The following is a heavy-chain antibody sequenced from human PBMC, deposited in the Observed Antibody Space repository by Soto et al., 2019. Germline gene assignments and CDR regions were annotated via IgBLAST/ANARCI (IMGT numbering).Heavy chain of an antibody. J-gene: IGHJ1*01. CDR1: GFTVSSNY. D-gene: IGHD6-6*01. Sequence: EVQLVESGGGLIQPGGSLRLSCAASGFTVSSNYMSWVRQAPGKGLEWASVIYSGGSTYYADSVKGRFTISRDNSKNTLYLQMNSLRAEDTAVYYCARANSSSDFQHWGQGNLVTVSS. V-gene: IGHV3-53*01. CDR3: ARANSSSDFQH. CDR2: IYSGGST.